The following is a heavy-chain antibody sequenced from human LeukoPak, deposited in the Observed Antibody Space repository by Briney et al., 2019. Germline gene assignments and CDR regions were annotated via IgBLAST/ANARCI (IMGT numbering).Heavy chain of an antibody. CDR3: ARRYSSNWDFDY. J-gene: IGHJ4*02. CDR2: VDPRSGNT. CDR1: GYTFTSYD. Sequence: ASETVSCKASGYTFTSYDINWVRQATGQGPEWLGWVDPRSGNTGCAQKFQDRVTMTRDTSINTAYMELSSLDFEDTAVYYCARRYSSNWDFDYWGQGTLITVSS. D-gene: IGHD6-13*01. V-gene: IGHV1-8*01.